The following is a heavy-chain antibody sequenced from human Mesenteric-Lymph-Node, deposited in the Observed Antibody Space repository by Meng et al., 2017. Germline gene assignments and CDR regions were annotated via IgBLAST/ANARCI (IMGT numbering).Heavy chain of an antibody. J-gene: IGHJ4*02. CDR2: ISSSGSTI. Sequence: GESLKISCAASGFTFSDYYMSWIRQAPGKGLEWVSYISSSGSTIYYADSVKGRFTISRDNAKNSLYLQMNSLRAEDTAVYYCARDFPYYYGSGSYYNDYWGQGTLVTGSS. CDR3: ARDFPYYYGSGSYYNDY. D-gene: IGHD3-10*01. CDR1: GFTFSDYY. V-gene: IGHV3-11*04.